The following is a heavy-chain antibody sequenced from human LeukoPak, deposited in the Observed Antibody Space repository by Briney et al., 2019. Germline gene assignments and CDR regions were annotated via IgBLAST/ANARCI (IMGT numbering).Heavy chain of an antibody. Sequence: ETLSLTCTVSGGSISSNNYFWGWIRQPPGKGLEWIGSIYYSGSTYYNPSLKSRVTISVDTSKNQFSLKLNSVTAADTAMYYCQSRFLEWLLDYWGQGTLVTVSS. V-gene: IGHV4-39*01. D-gene: IGHD3-3*01. CDR2: IYYSGST. J-gene: IGHJ4*02. CDR1: GGSISSNNYF. CDR3: QSRFLEWLLDY.